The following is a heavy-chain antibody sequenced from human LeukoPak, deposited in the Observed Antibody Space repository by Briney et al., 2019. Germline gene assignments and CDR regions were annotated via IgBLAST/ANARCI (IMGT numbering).Heavy chain of an antibody. CDR1: GYTLTELS. CDR3: ATDLPYGPNVYYFDY. J-gene: IGHJ4*02. CDR2: FDPEDGET. Sequence: ASVKVSCKVSGYTLTELSMHWVRQAPGKGLEWMGGFDPEDGETIYAQKFQGRVTMTEDTSTDTAYMELSSLRSEDTAVYYCATDLPYGPNVYYFDYWGQGTLVTVSS. D-gene: IGHD3-10*01. V-gene: IGHV1-24*01.